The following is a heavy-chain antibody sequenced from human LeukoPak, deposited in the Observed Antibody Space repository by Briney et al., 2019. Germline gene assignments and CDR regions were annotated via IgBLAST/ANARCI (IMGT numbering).Heavy chain of an antibody. V-gene: IGHV4-59*01. Sequence: SETLPLTCTVSGGSISSYYWSWIRQPPGKGLEWIGYIYYSGSTNYNPSLKSRVTISVDTSKNQFSLKLSSVTAADTAVYYCARAPVEMATYFDYWGQGTLVTVSS. D-gene: IGHD5-24*01. J-gene: IGHJ4*02. CDR1: GGSISSYY. CDR2: IYYSGST. CDR3: ARAPVEMATYFDY.